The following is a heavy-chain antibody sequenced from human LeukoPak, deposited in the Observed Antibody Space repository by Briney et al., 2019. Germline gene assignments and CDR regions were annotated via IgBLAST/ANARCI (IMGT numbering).Heavy chain of an antibody. CDR1: GFTFSSYG. J-gene: IGHJ4*02. D-gene: IGHD6-19*01. Sequence: PGGSLRLSCAASGFTFSSYGMHWVRQAPGKGLEWVAFIRYDGSNKYYADSVKGRFTISRDNSKNTLYLQMNRLRAEDTAVYYCAKAPYSSGWYTGPPFDYWGQGTLVTVSS. V-gene: IGHV3-30*02. CDR3: AKAPYSSGWYTGPPFDY. CDR2: IRYDGSNK.